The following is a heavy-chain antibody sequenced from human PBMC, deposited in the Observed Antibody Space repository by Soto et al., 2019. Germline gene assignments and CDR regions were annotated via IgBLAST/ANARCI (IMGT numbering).Heavy chain of an antibody. D-gene: IGHD2-2*01. CDR3: ARASGGVPTAIGAAFDI. Sequence: TLSLTCAVYGGSFSGYYWSWIRQPPGKGLEWIGEINHSGSTNCDPSLKSRVTISTDTSKNQFSLNLNSVTAADTAVYYCARASGGVPTAIGAAFDIWAQGTMVT. CDR1: GGSFSGYY. J-gene: IGHJ3*02. V-gene: IGHV4-34*01. CDR2: INHSGST.